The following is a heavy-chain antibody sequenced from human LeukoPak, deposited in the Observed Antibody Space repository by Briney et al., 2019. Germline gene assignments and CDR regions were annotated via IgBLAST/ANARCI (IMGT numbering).Heavy chain of an antibody. CDR1: GFTFSSYS. CDR3: ATSMAQDVDAFHI. D-gene: IGHD2-21*01. CDR2: ISSRSTCI. Sequence: PGGSLRLSCAASGFTFSSYSMNWVRQAPGKGLEWVSSISSRSTCIYYADSVKGRFTISRDNAKNSLYLQMNNLRAEDTAMFYCATSMAQDVDAFHIWGQGTMVTVSS. J-gene: IGHJ3*02. V-gene: IGHV3-21*01.